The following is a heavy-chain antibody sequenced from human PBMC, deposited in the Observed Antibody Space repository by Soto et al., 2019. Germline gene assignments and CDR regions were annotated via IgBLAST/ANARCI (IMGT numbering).Heavy chain of an antibody. CDR1: GFTFSSYG. CDR2: ISYDGSNK. D-gene: IGHD3-22*01. J-gene: IGHJ4*02. CDR3: ARDRGSGYRNYFDY. Sequence: GGSLRLSCAASGFTFSSYGMHWVRQAPGKGLEWVAVISYDGSNKYYADSVKGQFTISRDNSKNTLYPQMNSLRAEDTAVYYCARDRGSGYRNYFDYWGQGTLVTVSS. V-gene: IGHV3-30*03.